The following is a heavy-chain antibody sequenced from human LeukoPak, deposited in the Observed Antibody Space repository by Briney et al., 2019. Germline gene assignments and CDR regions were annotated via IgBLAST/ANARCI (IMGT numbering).Heavy chain of an antibody. V-gene: IGHV3-23*01. CDR3: AKVWGSAGYVFDI. J-gene: IGHJ3*02. Sequence: GGSLRLSCAGSGFTFSSNDMSWVRHGPGKGLELVSVVRGSGSETNYADSVKGRFTIYRDNSKNTLYLKMNSLRAEDTAIYYCAKVWGSAGYVFDIWGQGTMVTVSS. CDR1: GFTFSSND. CDR2: VRGSGSET. D-gene: IGHD7-27*01.